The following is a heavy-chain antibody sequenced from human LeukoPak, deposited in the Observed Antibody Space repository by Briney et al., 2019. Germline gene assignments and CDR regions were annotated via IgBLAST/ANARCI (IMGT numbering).Heavy chain of an antibody. V-gene: IGHV1-2*02. CDR2: INPNNGGT. J-gene: IGHJ4*02. Sequence: ASVKVSCKASGYTFTGYNMHWVRQAPGPGLEWMGWINPNNGGTIYAQKFRGRVTMTRDTSISTAYMELSSLRSDDTAVYYCARPLNDYTFDYWGQGTLVTVSS. D-gene: IGHD4-11*01. CDR3: ARPLNDYTFDY. CDR1: GYTFTGYN.